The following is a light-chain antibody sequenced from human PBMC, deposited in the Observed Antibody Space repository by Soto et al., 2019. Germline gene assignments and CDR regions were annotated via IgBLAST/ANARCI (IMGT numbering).Light chain of an antibody. J-gene: IGLJ2*01. Sequence: QSVLTQSPSASASLGASVKLTCTLRSGHSSYAIAWHQQQPEKGPRYLMKVNSDGSHIKGDGIPDRFSGSSSGAERYLTISGLPSEDEADYYCQTWGTGTPVAFGGGTKLTV. V-gene: IGLV4-69*01. CDR1: SGHSSYA. CDR3: QTWGTGTPVA. CDR2: VNSDGSH.